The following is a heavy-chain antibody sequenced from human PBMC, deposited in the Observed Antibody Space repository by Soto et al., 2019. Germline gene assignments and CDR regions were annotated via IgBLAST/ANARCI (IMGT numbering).Heavy chain of an antibody. V-gene: IGHV2-5*01. CDR2: IYWNDDK. D-gene: IGHD6-19*01. CDR1: GFSLRTSGVG. J-gene: IGHJ5*02. Sequence: SGPTMVNPTHTLTLTCFFPGFSLRTSGVGVGWIRQPPGKALEWLGFIYWNDDKSYSPSLKSRLTITKDTSKNQVVLTMTNMDPVDTATYYCAKSGSSGWYGWFDPWGQGTLVTVSS. CDR3: AKSGSSGWYGWFDP.